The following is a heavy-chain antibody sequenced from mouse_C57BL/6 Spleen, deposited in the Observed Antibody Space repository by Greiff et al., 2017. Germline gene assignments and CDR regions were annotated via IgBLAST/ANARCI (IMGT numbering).Heavy chain of an antibody. CDR1: GYAFTNYL. J-gene: IGHJ2*01. CDR3: ARGDYYGSSYDFDN. CDR2: INPGSGGT. D-gene: IGHD1-1*01. Sequence: QVQLQQSGAELVRPGTSVKVSCKASGYAFTNYLIEWVKQRPGQGLEWIGVINPGSGGTNYNEKFKGKATLTADKSSSTAYMQLSSLTSEDSAVYFCARGDYYGSSYDFDNWGQGTTLTVSS. V-gene: IGHV1-54*01.